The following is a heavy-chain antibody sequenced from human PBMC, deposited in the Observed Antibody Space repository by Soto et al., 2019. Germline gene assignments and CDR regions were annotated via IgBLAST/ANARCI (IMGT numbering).Heavy chain of an antibody. CDR1: GFTDSSNY. J-gene: IGHJ3*02. D-gene: IGHD3-22*01. CDR3: AKQLGRDYYDSSGYYGVGAFDT. V-gene: IGHV3-23*01. CDR2: ICCTGSNT. Sequence: GGSLRLSCAASGFTDSSNYVSWVRQAPGKGLEWVSAICCTGSNTYYADSVKGRFTISRDNSKNTLYLQMNSLRAEDTAVYYCAKQLGRDYYDSSGYYGVGAFDTWGQGTMVTVSS.